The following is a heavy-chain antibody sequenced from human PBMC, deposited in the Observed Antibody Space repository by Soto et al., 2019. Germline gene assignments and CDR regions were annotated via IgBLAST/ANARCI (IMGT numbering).Heavy chain of an antibody. V-gene: IGHV3-74*01. CDR2: INSDGSST. CDR3: ARGQGGFHYYYYGMDV. D-gene: IGHD3-16*01. CDR1: GFTFSSYW. J-gene: IGHJ6*02. Sequence: PVGSLRLSCAASGFTFSSYWMHWVRQAPGKGLVWVSRINSDGSSTSYADSVKGRFTISRDNAKNTLYLQMNSLRAEDTAVYYCARGQGGFHYYYYGMDVWGQGTTVTVSS.